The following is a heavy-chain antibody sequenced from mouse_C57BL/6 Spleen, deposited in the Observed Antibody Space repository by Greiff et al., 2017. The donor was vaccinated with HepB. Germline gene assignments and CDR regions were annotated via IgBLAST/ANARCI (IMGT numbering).Heavy chain of an antibody. D-gene: IGHD2-5*01. CDR2: IHPNSGST. Sequence: QVQLKESGAELVKPGASVKLSCKASGYTFTSYWMHWVKQRPGQGLEWIGMIHPNSGSTNYNEKFKSKATLTVDKSSSTAYMQLSSLTSEDSAVYYCARRGYYSNHYAMDYWGQGTSVTVSS. CDR3: ARRGYYSNHYAMDY. V-gene: IGHV1-64*01. J-gene: IGHJ4*01. CDR1: GYTFTSYW.